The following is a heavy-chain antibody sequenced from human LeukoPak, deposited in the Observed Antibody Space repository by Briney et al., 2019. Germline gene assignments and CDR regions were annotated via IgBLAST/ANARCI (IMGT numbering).Heavy chain of an antibody. CDR1: GGSISSYY. Sequence: SETLSLTCTVSGGSISSYYWSWIRQPTGKGLEWIGYIYDSGSTKYNPSLKSRVTMSVDTSNNQFSLRLSSVTAADTAVYYCAGGTGSASCYGCTRFDPWGQGTLVTVSS. CDR2: IYDSGST. J-gene: IGHJ5*02. CDR3: AGGTGSASCYGCTRFDP. V-gene: IGHV4-59*01. D-gene: IGHD2-2*01.